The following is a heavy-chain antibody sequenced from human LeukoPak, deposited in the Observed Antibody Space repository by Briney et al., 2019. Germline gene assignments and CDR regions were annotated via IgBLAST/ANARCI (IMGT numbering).Heavy chain of an antibody. V-gene: IGHV1-2*02. CDR2: INPNSGGT. Sequence: ASVKVSCKASGYTFTGYYMHWVRQAPGQGLEWMGWINPNSGGTNYAQKFQGRVTMTRDTSISTAYMELSRLRSDDTAVYYCARSQGGGYCSSTSCFLQYNWFDPWGQGTLVTASS. CDR1: GYTFTGYY. CDR3: ARSQGGGYCSSTSCFLQYNWFDP. D-gene: IGHD2-2*01. J-gene: IGHJ5*02.